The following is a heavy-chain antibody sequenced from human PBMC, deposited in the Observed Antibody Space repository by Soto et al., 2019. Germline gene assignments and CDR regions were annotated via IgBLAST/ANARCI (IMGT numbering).Heavy chain of an antibody. D-gene: IGHD3-22*01. J-gene: IGHJ6*02. Sequence: TSETLSLTCAVSGGSISSSNWWSGVGQPPGKGPEWIGEIYHSGSTNYNPSLKSRVTISVDKSKNQFSLKLSSVTAADTAVYYCARAGYYDSSGYYDQRRYYYYYGMDVWGQGTTVTVSS. CDR3: ARAGYYDSSGYYDQRRYYYYYGMDV. V-gene: IGHV4-4*02. CDR1: GGSISSSNW. CDR2: IYHSGST.